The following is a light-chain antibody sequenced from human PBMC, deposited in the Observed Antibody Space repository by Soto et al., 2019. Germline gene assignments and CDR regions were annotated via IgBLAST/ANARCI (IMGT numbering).Light chain of an antibody. Sequence: AIQLTQSPSSLSASVGDRVTITCRASQGISSALAWYQQKPGQAPKLLIYDASSLESGVPSRFSGSGSGTDFTLTISSLQPEDFATYYCQQFNSYTRTFGPGTKVDIK. CDR2: DAS. CDR1: QGISSA. V-gene: IGKV1-13*02. CDR3: QQFNSYTRT. J-gene: IGKJ3*01.